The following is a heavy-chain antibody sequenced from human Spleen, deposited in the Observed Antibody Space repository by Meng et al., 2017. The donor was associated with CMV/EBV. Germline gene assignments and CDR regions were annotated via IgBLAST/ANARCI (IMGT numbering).Heavy chain of an antibody. Sequence: ASVKVSCKASGYTFTAYYMHWVRRAPGHGLEWMGWINPNSGGIHYAQKFQGRVSMTRDTSINTAYMELTRLRSDDTAVYFCARDYGRIVGATIYYFDYWGQGTLVTVSS. D-gene: IGHD1-26*01. CDR3: ARDYGRIVGATIYYFDY. CDR1: GYTFTAYY. CDR2: INPNSGGI. J-gene: IGHJ4*02. V-gene: IGHV1-2*02.